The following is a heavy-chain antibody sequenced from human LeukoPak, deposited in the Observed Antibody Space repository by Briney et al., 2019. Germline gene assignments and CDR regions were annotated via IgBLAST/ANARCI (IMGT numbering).Heavy chain of an antibody. CDR1: GFTFSSYP. V-gene: IGHV3-30-3*01. D-gene: IGHD6-19*01. J-gene: IGHJ3*02. CDR3: ARGLQWLVSDAFDI. CDR2: ISYDGSKI. Sequence: GGSLRLSCAASGFTFSSYPLHWVRQAPGKGLEWVTLISYDGSKIYYADSVKGRSTISRDNSKNTLYLQMNSLRAEDTAVYYCARGLQWLVSDAFDIWGQGTMVTVSS.